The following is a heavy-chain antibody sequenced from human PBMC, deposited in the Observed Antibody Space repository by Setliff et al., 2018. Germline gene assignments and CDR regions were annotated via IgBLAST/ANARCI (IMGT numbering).Heavy chain of an antibody. CDR2: ISAYNGFI. V-gene: IGHV1-18*01. CDR3: ARDRPMVVVADNLALFDY. CDR1: GYSFPSYG. J-gene: IGHJ4*02. D-gene: IGHD2-15*01. Sequence: ASVKVSCKASGYSFPSYGISWVRQAPGQGLEWMGWISAYNGFIIYAQMFQGRVILTTDTSTSTAYMELRSLRSDDTAVYYCARDRPMVVVADNLALFDYWGQGTLVTVSS.